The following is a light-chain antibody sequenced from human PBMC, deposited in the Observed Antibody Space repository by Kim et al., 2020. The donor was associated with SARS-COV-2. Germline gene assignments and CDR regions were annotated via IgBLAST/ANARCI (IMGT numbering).Light chain of an antibody. Sequence: GQSVTISCTGTSIDVGGYNYVSWYQQHPGKAPKLMIYEVSKRPSGVPDRFSGSKSGNTASLTVSGLQGEDEADYYCSSYAGSNNLVFGGGTQLTVL. CDR3: SSYAGSNNLV. J-gene: IGLJ3*02. V-gene: IGLV2-8*01. CDR1: SIDVGGYNY. CDR2: EVS.